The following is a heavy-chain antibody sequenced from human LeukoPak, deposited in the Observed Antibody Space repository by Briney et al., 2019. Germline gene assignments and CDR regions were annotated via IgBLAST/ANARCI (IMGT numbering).Heavy chain of an antibody. D-gene: IGHD2-15*01. CDR3: ARGGCSGGSCYSRDYFDY. Sequence: GGSLRLSCAASGFTFSSYWMSWVRQAPGKGLEWVANIKQDGSVEYYVDSVKGRFTISRGNAKNSLYLQMNSLRAEDTAMYYCARGGCSGGSCYSRDYFDYWGQGTPVTVSS. V-gene: IGHV3-7*01. CDR2: IKQDGSVE. J-gene: IGHJ4*02. CDR1: GFTFSSYW.